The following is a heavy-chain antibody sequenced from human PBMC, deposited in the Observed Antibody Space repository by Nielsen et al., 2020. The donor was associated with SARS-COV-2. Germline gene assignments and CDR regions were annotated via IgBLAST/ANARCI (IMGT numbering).Heavy chain of an antibody. CDR2: IYDSGSS. J-gene: IGHJ4*02. CDR3: ARARFRWSSPEGYYFDY. Sequence: SETLSLTCSVSGASISSGGYYWSWIRQLPGRGLEWIGYIYDSGSSYYTPSLKSRLTISADTSKNQFSLKLSSVTAADTAVYYCARARFRWSSPEGYYFDYWGQGTLVTVSS. D-gene: IGHD2-15*01. CDR1: GASISSGGYY. V-gene: IGHV4-31*03.